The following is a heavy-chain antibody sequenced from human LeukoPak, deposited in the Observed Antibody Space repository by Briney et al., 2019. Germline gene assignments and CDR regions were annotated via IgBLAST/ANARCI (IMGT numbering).Heavy chain of an antibody. D-gene: IGHD3-3*01. CDR1: GFTFSSYA. V-gene: IGHV3-23*01. J-gene: IGHJ5*02. Sequence: GGSLRLSCAASGFTFSSYAMSWVRQAPGKGLEWVSAISGSGGSTYYADFVKGRFTISRDNSKNTLYLQMNSLRAEDTTVYYCAKTPYYDFWSGYYDLWGQGTLVAVSS. CDR3: AKTPYYDFWSGYYDL. CDR2: ISGSGGST.